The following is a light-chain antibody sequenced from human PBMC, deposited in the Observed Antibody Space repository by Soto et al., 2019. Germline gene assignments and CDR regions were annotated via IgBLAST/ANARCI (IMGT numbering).Light chain of an antibody. J-gene: IGKJ3*01. CDR1: QGIRSY. Sequence: AIRMTQSPSSLSASTGDRVTITCRASQGIRSYFAWYQQKPGKAPKLLIYAASTLQSGVPSRFSGSGSWPDFTLTISCLQEEDFATYYCQQYDRYPFTFGTGTQVDIK. CDR2: AAS. V-gene: IGKV1-8*01. CDR3: QQYDRYPFT.